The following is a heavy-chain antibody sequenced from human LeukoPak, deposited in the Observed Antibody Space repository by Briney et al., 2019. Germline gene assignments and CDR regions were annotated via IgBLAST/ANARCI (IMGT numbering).Heavy chain of an antibody. J-gene: IGHJ5*01. CDR3: ARGASTWYDS. CDR1: GFTFSSYW. CDR2: ITSDGRSA. V-gene: IGHV3-74*01. D-gene: IGHD2-2*01. Sequence: PGGSLRLSCAASGFTFSSYWMHWVRQAPGKGLVWVSRITSDGRSASYADSVKGRFTMSRDNAKNTLYLQMNRLRAEETAVYYCARGASTWYDSWGQGTLVTVSS.